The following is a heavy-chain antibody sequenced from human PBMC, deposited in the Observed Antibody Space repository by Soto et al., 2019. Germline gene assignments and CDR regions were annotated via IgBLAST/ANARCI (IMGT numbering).Heavy chain of an antibody. CDR3: AKDYSSSWLYYYYGMDV. CDR2: ISYDGSNK. Sequence: QVQLVGSGGGVVQPGRSLRLSCAASGFTFSSYGMHWVRQAPGKGLEWVAVISYDGSNKYYADSVKGRFTISRDNSKNTLYLQMNSLRAEDTAVYYCAKDYSSSWLYYYYGMDVWGQGTTVTVSS. D-gene: IGHD6-13*01. V-gene: IGHV3-30*18. CDR1: GFTFSSYG. J-gene: IGHJ6*02.